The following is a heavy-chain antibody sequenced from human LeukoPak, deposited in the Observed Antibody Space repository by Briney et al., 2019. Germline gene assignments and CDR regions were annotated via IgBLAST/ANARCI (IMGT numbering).Heavy chain of an antibody. D-gene: IGHD5-24*01. J-gene: IGHJ4*02. CDR3: ARGAGYNYPYYFDY. Sequence: HPGGSLRLSCAASGFTVSSNYMNWVRQAPGKGLEWVSVIYGGGNIYYADPVKGRFTISRDNSKNTLYLQMNSLRAEDTAVYYCARGAGYNYPYYFDYWGQGTLVTVSS. CDR1: GFTVSSNY. CDR2: IYGGGNI. V-gene: IGHV3-53*01.